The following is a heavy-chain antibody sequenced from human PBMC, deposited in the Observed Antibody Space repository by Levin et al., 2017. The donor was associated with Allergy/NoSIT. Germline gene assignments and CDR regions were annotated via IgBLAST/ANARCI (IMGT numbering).Heavy chain of an antibody. CDR1: GFSLSNTRVG. D-gene: IGHD1-26*01. CDR3: ARILFGGNSGSYDY. CDR2: IFSNDEK. J-gene: IGHJ4*02. Sequence: SGPTLVKPTETLTLTCTVSGFSLSNTRVGVSWIRQPPGKALEWLAHIFSNDEKSYSTSLKSRLTISKDTPKSQVVLNMTNMDPVDTATYYCARILFGGNSGSYDYWGQGTLVTVSS. V-gene: IGHV2-26*01.